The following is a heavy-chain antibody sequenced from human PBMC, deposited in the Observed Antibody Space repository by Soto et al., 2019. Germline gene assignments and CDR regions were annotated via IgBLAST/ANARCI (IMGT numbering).Heavy chain of an antibody. CDR3: VRGAKGGVDL. V-gene: IGHV3-74*01. D-gene: IGHD2-21*01. J-gene: IGHJ3*01. Sequence: EVQLVESEGGLVQRGGSLRLSCAASGFTFNYYWMHWVRQAPGQGLVWVSHIHSDGSTTTYADSVKGRLTISRDNAKNTLYLQMNSLRAEETAVYYCVRGAKGGVDLWGQGKTVTVSS. CDR2: IHSDGSTT. CDR1: GFTFNYYW.